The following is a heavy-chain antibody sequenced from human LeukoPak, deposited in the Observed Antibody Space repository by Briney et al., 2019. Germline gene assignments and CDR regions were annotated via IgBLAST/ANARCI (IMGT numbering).Heavy chain of an antibody. CDR2: ISPGSSYK. CDR1: TFAFSDDY. CDR3: ATERLGIFEF. V-gene: IGHV3-11*05. Sequence: GGSLRLSCTASTFAFSDDYMGWIRQAPGKGPEWVSSISPGSSYKFCADSVEGRFTISRDDAKNSVYLQMNNLRVDDTAVYYCATERLGIFEFWGQGSLVTVSS. D-gene: IGHD3-3*01. J-gene: IGHJ4*02.